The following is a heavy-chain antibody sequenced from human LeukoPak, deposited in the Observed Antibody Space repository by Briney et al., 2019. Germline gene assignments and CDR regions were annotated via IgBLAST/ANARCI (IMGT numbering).Heavy chain of an antibody. D-gene: IGHD3-10*01. J-gene: IGHJ4*02. CDR3: ARDGEAGTGSYYRGCFDY. CDR1: LYSFTAFF. CDR2: IHPRSGET. Sequence: GASVKVSCKTSLYSFTAFFIHCVRQAPGQGLEWMGWIHPRSGETNYAYKFKGRVTMTRDTSISTVYMDLGSLGSDDTAVYYCARDGEAGTGSYYRGCFDYWGQGILVTVSS. V-gene: IGHV1-2*02.